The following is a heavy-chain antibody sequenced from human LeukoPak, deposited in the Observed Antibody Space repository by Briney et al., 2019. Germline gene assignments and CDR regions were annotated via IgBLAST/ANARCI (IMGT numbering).Heavy chain of an antibody. CDR2: IRYDGNEK. CDR3: AKDPTDFDSSGQTYFDY. D-gene: IGHD3-22*01. Sequence: GGSLRLSCAASGFIFSSYGMHWVRQAPGKGLEWVAFIRYDGNEKYYGDSVKGRFTISRDNSKNTMYVQMNSLRDEDTAVYYCAKDPTDFDSSGQTYFDYWGQGSLVTVSS. V-gene: IGHV3-30*02. J-gene: IGHJ4*02. CDR1: GFIFSSYG.